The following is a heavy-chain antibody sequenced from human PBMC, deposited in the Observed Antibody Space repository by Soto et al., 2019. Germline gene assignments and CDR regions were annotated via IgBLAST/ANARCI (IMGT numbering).Heavy chain of an antibody. CDR3: AKDPDYDSSGYLPPAFDY. J-gene: IGHJ4*02. Sequence: PGGSLRLSCAASGFTFSSYAMSWVRQAPGKGLEWVSAISGSGGSTYYADSVKGRFTISRDNSKNTLYLQMNSLRAEDTAVYYCAKDPDYDSSGYLPPAFDYWGQGTLVTVSS. V-gene: IGHV3-23*01. CDR2: ISGSGGST. D-gene: IGHD3-22*01. CDR1: GFTFSSYA.